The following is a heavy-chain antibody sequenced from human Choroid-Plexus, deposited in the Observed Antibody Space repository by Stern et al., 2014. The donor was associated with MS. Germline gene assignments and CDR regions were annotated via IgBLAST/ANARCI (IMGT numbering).Heavy chain of an antibody. V-gene: IGHV3-30*18. J-gene: IGHJ5*02. CDR2: VSYDASNK. CDR3: AKERQYLTYFFDH. Sequence: DQLVESGGGVVQPGRPLRLSCVASGFTLGSCAMHWVRQAPGTGLEWEAGVSYDASNKYYADSVKGRFPISRDNSQNALYMQMSSLRPEDTAVYYCAKERQYLTYFFDHWGQGSLVTVSS. CDR1: GFTLGSCA. D-gene: IGHD2/OR15-2a*01.